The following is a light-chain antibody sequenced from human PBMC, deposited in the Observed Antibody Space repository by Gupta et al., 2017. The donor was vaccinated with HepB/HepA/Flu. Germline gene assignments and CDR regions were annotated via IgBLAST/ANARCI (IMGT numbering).Light chain of an antibody. J-gene: IGLJ3*02. CDR3: CSYAGGGTRV. CDR2: EVN. CDR1: SSDVGNFNL. Sequence: QSALTQPASVSGSLGQSITISCTGISSDVGNFNLVSWYQQYPGKAPKVLIYEVNKRPSGVSNRFSGSKSGHTASLTISGLQADDEADYYCCSYAGGGTRVFGGGTTLTVL. V-gene: IGLV2-23*02.